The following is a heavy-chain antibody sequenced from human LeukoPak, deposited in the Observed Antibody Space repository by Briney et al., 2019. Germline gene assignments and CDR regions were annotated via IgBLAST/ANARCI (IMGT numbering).Heavy chain of an antibody. CDR1: GFTFSSYG. J-gene: IGHJ4*02. CDR3: ARERQGGATPFDY. Sequence: GGSLRLSCAASGFTFSSYGMHWVRQAPGKGLEWVAVVGNDEKTIFYADSLKGRFTISRDNSKNTLYLQMNSLRDDDTAVYYCARERQGGATPFDYWGQGSLVTVSS. CDR2: VGNDEKTI. V-gene: IGHV3-30*19. D-gene: IGHD1-26*01.